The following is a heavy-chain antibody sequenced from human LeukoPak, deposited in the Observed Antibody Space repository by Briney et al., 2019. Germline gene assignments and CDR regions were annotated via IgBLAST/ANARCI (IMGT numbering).Heavy chain of an antibody. V-gene: IGHV1-18*01. CDR3: ARDRDKTTVAYRHDY. Sequence: ASVKISCKASGYTFTSYGISWVRQAPGQGLEWMGWISAYNGNTNYAQKLQGRVTMTTDTSTSTAYMELRSMRSDDTAVYYCARDRDKTTVAYRHDYWGQGTLVTVSS. CDR2: ISAYNGNT. J-gene: IGHJ4*02. D-gene: IGHD4-11*01. CDR1: GYTFTSYG.